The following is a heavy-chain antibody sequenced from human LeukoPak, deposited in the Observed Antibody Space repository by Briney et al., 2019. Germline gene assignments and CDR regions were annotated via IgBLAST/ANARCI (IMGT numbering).Heavy chain of an antibody. CDR2: IFYSGST. Sequence: SETLSLTCTVSGGSISSSSYYWGWIRQPPGKGLEWMGGIFYSGSTYYNPSLKSRVTISVDTSKNQFSLKLSSVTAADTAVYYCARQQFMITFGGVIAGDGYFDYWGQGTLVTVSS. CDR3: ARQQFMITFGGVIAGDGYFDY. J-gene: IGHJ4*02. D-gene: IGHD3-16*02. CDR1: GGSISSSSYY. V-gene: IGHV4-39*01.